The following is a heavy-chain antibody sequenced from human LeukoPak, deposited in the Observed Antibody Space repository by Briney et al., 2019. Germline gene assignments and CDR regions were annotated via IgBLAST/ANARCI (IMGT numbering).Heavy chain of an antibody. Sequence: PGGSLRLSCAASGFTFSDHYMDWVRQAPGKGLEWVGRTRNKARSYSTDYAASVKGGFTISRDDSKNSLYLQMNSLKTEDTAVYYCARGYFDSSGYLGWDYWGQGTLVTVSS. D-gene: IGHD3-22*01. CDR2: TRNKARSYST. V-gene: IGHV3-72*01. CDR1: GFTFSDHY. CDR3: ARGYFDSSGYLGWDY. J-gene: IGHJ4*02.